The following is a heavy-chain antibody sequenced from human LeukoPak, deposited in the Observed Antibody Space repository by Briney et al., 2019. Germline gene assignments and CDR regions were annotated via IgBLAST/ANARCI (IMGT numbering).Heavy chain of an antibody. D-gene: IGHD3-3*01. V-gene: IGHV4-4*08. CDR1: DVSISDYY. CDR3: AGSRFLEWLSRTNYYYYYGMDV. Sequence: MSSETLSLTCAVSDVSISDYYWSWIRQPPGKGLEWIGYIYHTGDSNQNPSLKGRVTVTLDTPKNQVSLKVTSVTAADTAVYYCAGSRFLEWLSRTNYYYYYGMDVWGQGTAVTVSS. CDR2: IYHTGDS. J-gene: IGHJ6*02.